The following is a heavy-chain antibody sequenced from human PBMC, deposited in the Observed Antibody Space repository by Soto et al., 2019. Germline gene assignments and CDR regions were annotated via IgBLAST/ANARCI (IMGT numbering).Heavy chain of an antibody. CDR2: IKQDGSEE. Sequence: GSLRLSCAASGFTFRIYWMSWVRQAPGKGLEWVANIKQDGSEEYYVDSVKGRFTISRDNAKNSLYLQIHSLRVEDTAIYYCARDTTSGTYFRPLDFWGQGTLVTVSS. J-gene: IGHJ4*02. CDR1: GFTFRIYW. D-gene: IGHD1-26*01. V-gene: IGHV3-7*03. CDR3: ARDTTSGTYFRPLDF.